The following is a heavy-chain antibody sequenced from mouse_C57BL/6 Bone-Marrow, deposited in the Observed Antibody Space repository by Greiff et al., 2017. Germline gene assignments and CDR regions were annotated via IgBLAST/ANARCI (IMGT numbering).Heavy chain of an antibody. Sequence: VQLKESGPGLVKPSQSLSLTCSVTGYSITSGYYWNWIRQFPGNKLELMGYISYDGSTNYNHSLKNRNTITRDTSKNQFFLKLNSVTTEDTATYYCARGNSNFLCAYWGQGTLVTVSA. D-gene: IGHD2-5*01. V-gene: IGHV3-6*01. J-gene: IGHJ3*01. CDR3: ARGNSNFLCAY. CDR1: GYSITSGYY. CDR2: ISYDGST.